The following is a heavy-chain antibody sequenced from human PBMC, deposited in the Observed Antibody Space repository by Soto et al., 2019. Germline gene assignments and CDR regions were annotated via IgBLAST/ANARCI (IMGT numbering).Heavy chain of an antibody. D-gene: IGHD3-3*01. V-gene: IGHV3-48*02. Sequence: GGSLRLSCAASGFTFSSYSMNWVRQAPGKGLEWVSYISSSSSTIYYADSVKGRFTISRDNAKNSLYLQMNSLRDEDTAVYYCARDDLYDFPSYYYGMDVWGQGTTVTVSS. CDR3: ARDDLYDFPSYYYGMDV. J-gene: IGHJ6*02. CDR1: GFTFSSYS. CDR2: ISSSSSTI.